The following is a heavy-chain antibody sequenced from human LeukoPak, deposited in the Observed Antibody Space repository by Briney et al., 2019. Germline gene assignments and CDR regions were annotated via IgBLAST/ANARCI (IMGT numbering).Heavy chain of an antibody. J-gene: IGHJ3*02. CDR3: ASRGGVLLWFGELKVAFDI. CDR1: GGTFSSYA. D-gene: IGHD3-10*01. Sequence: SVKVSCKASGGTFSSYAISWVRQAPGQGLEWMGGIIPIFGTANYAQKFQGSVTFTADESTSTAYMELSSLRSEDTAVYYCASRGGVLLWFGELKVAFDIWGQGTMVTVSS. CDR2: IIPIFGTA. V-gene: IGHV1-69*13.